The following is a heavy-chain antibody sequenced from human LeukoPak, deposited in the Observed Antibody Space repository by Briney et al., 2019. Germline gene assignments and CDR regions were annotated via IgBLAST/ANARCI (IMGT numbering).Heavy chain of an antibody. J-gene: IGHJ4*02. D-gene: IGHD6-13*01. CDR3: ARDEWQQLALFEY. CDR1: GYTFTSHG. V-gene: IGHV1-18*01. CDR2: ISACNGNT. Sequence: ASVKVSCKASGYTFTSHGISWVRQAPGQGLEWMGWISACNGNTNYAQNLQGRVTMTTDTSTSTAYMELRGLRSDDTAVYYCARDEWQQLALFEYWGQGALVTVSS.